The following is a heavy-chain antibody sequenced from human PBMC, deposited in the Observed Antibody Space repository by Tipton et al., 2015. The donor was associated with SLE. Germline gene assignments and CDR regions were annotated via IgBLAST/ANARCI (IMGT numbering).Heavy chain of an antibody. Sequence: TLSLSCTVSGGSIDSHYWSWFLQPPGKGLEWVGYIYYSGSTSYNPSLKSRVTISVDTSKNQFSLNLSSVTAADTAAYYCAREGRDGYSYGAFDYWGQGTLVTVSS. CDR3: AREGRDGYSYGAFDY. D-gene: IGHD5-24*01. CDR1: GGSIDSHY. V-gene: IGHV4-59*11. CDR2: IYYSGST. J-gene: IGHJ4*02.